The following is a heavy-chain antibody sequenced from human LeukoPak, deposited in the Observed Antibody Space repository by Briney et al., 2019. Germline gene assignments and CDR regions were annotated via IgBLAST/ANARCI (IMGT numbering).Heavy chain of an antibody. D-gene: IGHD3-10*01. V-gene: IGHV4-39*01. CDR1: GGSISSSNYL. CDR3: ARRTSGKNWFDP. CDR2: AFSAGST. J-gene: IGHJ5*02. Sequence: SSETLSLTCTVSGGSISSSNYLWGWVCQPPGKGLEWIGIAFSAGSTYYNPSLKSRVTISVDTSMNQFSLRLNSVIAADTAVYYCARRTSGKNWFDPWGQGTLVTVSS.